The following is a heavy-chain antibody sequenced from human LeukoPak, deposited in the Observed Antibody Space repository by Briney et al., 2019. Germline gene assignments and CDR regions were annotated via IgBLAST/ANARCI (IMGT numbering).Heavy chain of an antibody. V-gene: IGHV4-59*01. CDR3: ARGTFWSGYYHDY. CDR1: GGSITTYY. Sequence: SETLSLTCTVSGGSITTYYWSWIRQPPGKGLEYIGFIFYSGSTNYNPSLKSRVTISLNTSKTQFSPKLSSVTAADTAVYYCARGTFWSGYYHDYWGQGTLVTVSS. J-gene: IGHJ4*02. CDR2: IFYSGST. D-gene: IGHD3-3*01.